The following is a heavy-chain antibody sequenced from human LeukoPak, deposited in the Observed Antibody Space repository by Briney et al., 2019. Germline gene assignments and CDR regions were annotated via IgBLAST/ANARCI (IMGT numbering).Heavy chain of an antibody. CDR1: GSSFSSYG. CDR3: ARGGYYYDSSGYYRFDY. CDR2: IWYDGSNK. D-gene: IGHD3-22*01. V-gene: IGHV3-33*01. Sequence: GRSLRLSCAPSGSSFSSYGMHWVRQAPGKGLGWVAVIWYDGSNKYYADSVKGRFTISRDNSKNTLYLQMNSLRAEDTAVYYCARGGYYYDSSGYYRFDYWGQGTLVTVSS. J-gene: IGHJ4*02.